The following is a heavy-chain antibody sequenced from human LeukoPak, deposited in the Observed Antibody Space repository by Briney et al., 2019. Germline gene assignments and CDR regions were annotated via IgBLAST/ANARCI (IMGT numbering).Heavy chain of an antibody. CDR1: GGSISSYY. CDR3: ARQLSSGWYNY. J-gene: IGHJ4*02. V-gene: IGHV4-59*08. CDR2: IYYSGST. D-gene: IGHD6-19*01. Sequence: SETLSLTCTVSGGSISSYYWSWIRQPPGKGLEWIGYIYYSGSTNYNPSLKSRVTISVDTSKNQFSLKLSSVTAADTAVYYCARQLSSGWYNYWGQGTLVTVSS.